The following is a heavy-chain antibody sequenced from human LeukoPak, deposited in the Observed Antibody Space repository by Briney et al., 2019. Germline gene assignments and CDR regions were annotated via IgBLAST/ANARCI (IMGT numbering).Heavy chain of an antibody. CDR2: IKKDGIEK. CDR1: GFTLSNDR. D-gene: IGHD2-2*01. V-gene: IGHV3-7*01. Sequence: PGGSLRLSCVVSGFTLSNDRMSWVRQAPGKGLEWVANIKKDGIEKYYVESVKGRFTISRDNAKNSLSLQMNSLRAEDTAVYYCARGRYSSRSGGYYFDIWGQGTLATVSS. J-gene: IGHJ4*02. CDR3: ARGRYSSRSGGYYFDI.